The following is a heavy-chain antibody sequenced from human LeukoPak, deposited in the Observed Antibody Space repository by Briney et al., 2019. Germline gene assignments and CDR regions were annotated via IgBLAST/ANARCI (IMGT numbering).Heavy chain of an antibody. CDR1: GGSFSGYY. V-gene: IGHV4-34*01. CDR3: ASTAYYYDSSGPFGVDY. Sequence: SETLSLTCAVYGGSFSGYYWSWIRQPPEKGLEWIGEINHSGSTNYNPSLKSRVTISVDTSKNQFSLKLSSVTAADTAVYYCASTAYYYDSSGPFGVDYWGQGTLVTVSS. CDR2: INHSGST. D-gene: IGHD3-22*01. J-gene: IGHJ4*02.